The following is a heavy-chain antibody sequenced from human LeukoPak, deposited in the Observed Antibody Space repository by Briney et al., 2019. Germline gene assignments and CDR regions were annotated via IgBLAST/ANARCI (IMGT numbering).Heavy chain of an antibody. D-gene: IGHD3-16*02. CDR1: GFTFSSHW. CDR2: IKQDGSEK. Sequence: GGSLRLSCADSGFTFSSHWMSWVRQAPGKGLEWVANIKQDGSEKYYVDSVKGRFTISRDNAKNTLYLQMNSLRAEDTAVYYCAKWGLSRFDYWGQGTLVTVSS. CDR3: AKWGLSRFDY. J-gene: IGHJ4*02. V-gene: IGHV3-7*05.